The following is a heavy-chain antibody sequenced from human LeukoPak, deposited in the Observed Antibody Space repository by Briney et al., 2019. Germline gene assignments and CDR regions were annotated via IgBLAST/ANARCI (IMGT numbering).Heavy chain of an antibody. J-gene: IGHJ6*02. D-gene: IGHD2/OR15-2a*01. CDR2: IRTSGSAI. V-gene: IGHV3-11*01. Sequence: GGSLRLSCAASGFTFSDYYMNWIRQAPGKGLEWVSFIRTSGSAIYYTDSVKGRFTISRDSAKNSLYLQMNSLRAEDTAVYYCARGVGTTNGLDVSGQGTTVTVSS. CDR3: ARGVGTTNGLDV. CDR1: GFTFSDYY.